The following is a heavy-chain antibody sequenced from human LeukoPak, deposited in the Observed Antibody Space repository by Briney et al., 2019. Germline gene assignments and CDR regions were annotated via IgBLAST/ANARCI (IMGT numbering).Heavy chain of an antibody. V-gene: IGHV3-23*01. CDR2: ISGSGGNT. J-gene: IGHJ4*02. CDR3: AKDMYYDSSGPVFDY. CDR1: GFTFSNYG. Sequence: GGTLRLSCAASGFTFSNYGMSWVRQAPGKGLEWVSTISGSGGNTYYADSVKGRFTISRGTSKNTLYLQMNSPRAEDTAVYYCAKDMYYDSSGPVFDYWGQGTLVTVSS. D-gene: IGHD3-22*01.